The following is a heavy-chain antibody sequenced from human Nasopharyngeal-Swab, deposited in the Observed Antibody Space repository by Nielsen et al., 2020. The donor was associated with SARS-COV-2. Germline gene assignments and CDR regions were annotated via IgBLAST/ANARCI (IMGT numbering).Heavy chain of an antibody. D-gene: IGHD6-13*01. J-gene: IGHJ6*02. Sequence: SETLSLTCAVYGGSFSGYYWSWIRQPPGKGLEWIGEINHSGSTNYNPSLKSRVTISVDTYKNQFSLKLSSVTAADTAVYYCARVKGIAAANYYYGMDVWGQGTTVTVSS. V-gene: IGHV4-34*01. CDR1: GGSFSGYY. CDR2: INHSGST. CDR3: ARVKGIAAANYYYGMDV.